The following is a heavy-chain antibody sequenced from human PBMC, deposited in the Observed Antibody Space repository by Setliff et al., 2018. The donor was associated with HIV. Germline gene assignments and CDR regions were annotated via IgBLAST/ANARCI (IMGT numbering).Heavy chain of an antibody. J-gene: IGHJ5*02. CDR1: GYSFSGYY. D-gene: IGHD3-10*01. CDR2: INPNSGGR. Sequence: ASVKVSCKASGYSFSGYYIHWVRQAPGQGLEWMGWINPNSGGRKYAQKFHGRVTMTRDTSISTTYMELSSRRSDDTAVYYCARGFGEVDWFDPWGQGTLVTVSS. CDR3: ARGFGEVDWFDP. V-gene: IGHV1-2*02.